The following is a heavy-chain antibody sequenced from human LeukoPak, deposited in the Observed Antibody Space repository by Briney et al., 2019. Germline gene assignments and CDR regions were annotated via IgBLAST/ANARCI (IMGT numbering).Heavy chain of an antibody. CDR1: GFTFSSYG. D-gene: IGHD2-8*01. CDR2: ISYDGSNK. CDR3: ASMYFSQYRQH. J-gene: IGHJ1*01. V-gene: IGHV3-30*03. Sequence: SGGSLRLSCAASGFTFSSYGMHWVRQAPGKGLEWVAVISYDGSNKYYADSVKGRFTISRDNSKNTLYLQMNSLRAEDTAVYYCASMYFSQYRQHWGQGTLVTVSS.